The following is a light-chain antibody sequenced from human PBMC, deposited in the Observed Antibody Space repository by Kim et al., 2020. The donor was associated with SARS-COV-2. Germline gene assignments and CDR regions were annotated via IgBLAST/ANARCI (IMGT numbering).Light chain of an antibody. J-gene: IGLJ2*01. CDR1: DIGSKG. Sequence: SYELTQPPSVSEAPGKTAKITCEGNDIGSKGVHWYQQKPGQAPVLVIYYDIDRPSGIPERFSGSKSGKTATLTISRVEAGDEADYYCQVWDRSTDHVAFGGGTQLTVL. CDR2: YDI. V-gene: IGLV3-21*04. CDR3: QVWDRSTDHVA.